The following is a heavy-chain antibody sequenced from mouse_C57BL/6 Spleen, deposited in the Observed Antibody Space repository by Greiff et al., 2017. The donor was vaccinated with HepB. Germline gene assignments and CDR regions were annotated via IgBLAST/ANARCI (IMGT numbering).Heavy chain of an antibody. CDR1: GYTFTSYG. D-gene: IGHD1-1*01. CDR2: IYPRSGNT. CDR3: AYITTVVATRGY. J-gene: IGHJ2*01. V-gene: IGHV1-81*01. Sequence: VQLQQSGAELARPGASVKLSCKASGYTFTSYGISWVKQRTGQGLEWIGEIYPRSGNTYYNEKFKGKATLTADKSSSTAYMELRSLTSEDSAVYFCAYITTVVATRGYWGQGTTLTVSS.